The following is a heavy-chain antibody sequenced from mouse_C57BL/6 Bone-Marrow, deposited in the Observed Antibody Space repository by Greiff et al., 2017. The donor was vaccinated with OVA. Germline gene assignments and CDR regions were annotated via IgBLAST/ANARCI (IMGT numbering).Heavy chain of an antibody. V-gene: IGHV5-6*01. Sequence: VQLKESGGDLVKPGGSLKLSCAASGFTFSSYGMSWVRQTPDKRLEWVATISSGGSYTYYPDSVKGRFTISRDNAKNTLYLQMSSLKSEDTAMYYCARGGYRYFDVWGTGTTVTVSS. CDR2: ISSGGSYT. CDR3: ARGGYRYFDV. J-gene: IGHJ1*03. CDR1: GFTFSSYG.